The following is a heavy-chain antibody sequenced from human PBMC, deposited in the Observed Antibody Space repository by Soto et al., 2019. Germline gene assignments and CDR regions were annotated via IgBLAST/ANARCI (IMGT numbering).Heavy chain of an antibody. J-gene: IGHJ6*02. Sequence: QVQLVQSGAEVKKPGSSVKVSCKASGGTFSSYAISWVRQAPGQGLEWMGGIIPIFGTANYAQKFQGRVTITADESTSTAYMELSSLRSEDTAVYYCASINYYGSGNYRPGYYYYGMDVWGQGTTVTVSS. D-gene: IGHD3-10*01. V-gene: IGHV1-69*12. CDR3: ASINYYGSGNYRPGYYYYGMDV. CDR1: GGTFSSYA. CDR2: IIPIFGTA.